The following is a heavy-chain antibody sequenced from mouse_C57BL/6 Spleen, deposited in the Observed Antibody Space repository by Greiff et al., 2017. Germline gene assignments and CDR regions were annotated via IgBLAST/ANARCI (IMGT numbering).Heavy chain of an antibody. D-gene: IGHD3-2*02. V-gene: IGHV1-26*01. J-gene: IGHJ4*01. CDR1: GYTFTDYY. Sequence: EVQLQQSGPELVKPGASVKISCKASGYTFTDYYMNWVKQSHGKSLEWIGDINPNNGGTSYNQKFKGKATLTVDKSSSTAYMELRSLTSEDSAVYYCARQLRLRIDAMDYWGQGTSVTVSS. CDR3: ARQLRLRIDAMDY. CDR2: INPNNGGT.